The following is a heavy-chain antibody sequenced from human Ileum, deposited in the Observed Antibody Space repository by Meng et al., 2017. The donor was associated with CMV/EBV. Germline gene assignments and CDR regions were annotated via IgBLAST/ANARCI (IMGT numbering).Heavy chain of an antibody. V-gene: IGHV4-34*01. D-gene: IGHD4-11*01. CDR1: GGSFSGYY. Sequence: QVQLQEWGAGLLKPSEVLSLTCAVYGGSFSGYYWSWIRQVPGKGLEWIGEFNHYGSTNYNPSLKSRVTISVDTSKNQFSLNLSSVTAADTAVYYCASGKSNLEYWGQGTLVTVSS. CDR3: ASGKSNLEY. CDR2: FNHYGST. J-gene: IGHJ4*02.